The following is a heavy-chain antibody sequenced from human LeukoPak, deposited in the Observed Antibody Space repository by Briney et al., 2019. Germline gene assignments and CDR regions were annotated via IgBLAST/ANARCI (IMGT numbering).Heavy chain of an antibody. V-gene: IGHV6-1*01. Sequence: SQTLSLTCAISGDSVSSSSAAWNWIRQSPSRGLEWLGRTYYRSKWYNDYAVSVRSRGTINPDTSKNQFSLQLNSVTPEDTAVYYCAREDNGGNSGTYFDYWGQGTLVTVSS. J-gene: IGHJ4*02. CDR1: GDSVSSSSAA. CDR2: TYYRSKWYN. CDR3: AREDNGGNSGTYFDY. D-gene: IGHD4-23*01.